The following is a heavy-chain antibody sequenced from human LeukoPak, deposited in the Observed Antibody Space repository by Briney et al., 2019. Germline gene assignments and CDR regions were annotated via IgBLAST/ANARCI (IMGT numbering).Heavy chain of an antibody. J-gene: IGHJ4*02. CDR2: INPNSGGT. CDR3: ARVRFLEWLLYPTTSLDY. CDR1: GYTFISHG. Sequence: GASVKVSCKASGYTFISHGISWVRQAPGQGLEWMGWINPNSGGTNYAQKFQGRVTMTRDTSISTAYMELSRLRSDDTAVYYCARVRFLEWLLYPTTSLDYWGQGTLVTVSS. D-gene: IGHD3-3*01. V-gene: IGHV1-2*02.